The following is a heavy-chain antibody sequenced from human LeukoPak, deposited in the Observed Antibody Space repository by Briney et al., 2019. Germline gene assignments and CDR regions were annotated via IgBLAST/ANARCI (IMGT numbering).Heavy chain of an antibody. V-gene: IGHV3-23*01. CDR2: ISGSGGST. J-gene: IGHJ4*02. CDR1: GFTFSSYA. CDR3: AKAYFDFWRGYASYYFDY. Sequence: GGSLRLSCAASGFTFSSYAMSWVRQAPGKGLEWVSAISGSGGSTYYADSVKGRFTISRDNSKNTLYLQMNSLRAEDTAVYYCAKAYFDFWRGYASYYFDYWGQGTLVTVSS. D-gene: IGHD3-3*01.